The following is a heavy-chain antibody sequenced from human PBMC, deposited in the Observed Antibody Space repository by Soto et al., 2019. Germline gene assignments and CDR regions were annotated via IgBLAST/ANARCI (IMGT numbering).Heavy chain of an antibody. V-gene: IGHV1-69*01. D-gene: IGHD5-18*01. CDR2: IFPIFGTA. Sequence: QVQLVQSGAEVKKPGSSVKVSCKASGGTFGSYAISWVRQAPGQGLEWMGGIFPIFGTANYEQKFQGRVTITADESTGTAYMELSSLRSEDTAVYYCARVGYRNYYYSGMDVWGQGTTVTVSS. J-gene: IGHJ6*02. CDR3: ARVGYRNYYYSGMDV. CDR1: GGTFGSYA.